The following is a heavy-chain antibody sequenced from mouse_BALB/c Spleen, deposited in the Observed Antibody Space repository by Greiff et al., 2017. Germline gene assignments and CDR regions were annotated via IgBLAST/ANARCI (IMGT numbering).Heavy chain of an antibody. CDR2: ISSGSSTI. D-gene: IGHD2-3*01. CDR1: GFTFSSFG. Sequence: EVQGVESGGGLVQPGGSRKLSCAASGFTFSSFGMHWVRQAPEKGLEWVAYISSGSSTIYYADTVKGRFTISRDNPKNTLFLQMTSLRSEDTAMYYCARSGGYSSFFDYWGQGTTLTVSS. J-gene: IGHJ2*01. CDR3: ARSGGYSSFFDY. V-gene: IGHV5-17*02.